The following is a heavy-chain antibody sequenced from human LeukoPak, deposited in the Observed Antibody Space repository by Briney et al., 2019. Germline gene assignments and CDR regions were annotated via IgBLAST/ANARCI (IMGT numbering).Heavy chain of an antibody. CDR2: IYHSGST. Sequence: SQTLSLTCTVSGGSISSGGYYWSWIRQPPGKGLERIGYIYHSGSTYYNPSLKSRVTISVDRSKNQFSLKLSSVTAADTAVYYCARVRAGDPPYYFDYWGQGTLVTVSS. CDR3: ARVRAGDPPYYFDY. V-gene: IGHV4-30-2*01. J-gene: IGHJ4*02. D-gene: IGHD7-27*01. CDR1: GGSISSGGYY.